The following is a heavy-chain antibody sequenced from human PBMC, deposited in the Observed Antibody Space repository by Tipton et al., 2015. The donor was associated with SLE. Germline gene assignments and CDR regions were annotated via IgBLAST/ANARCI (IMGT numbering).Heavy chain of an antibody. CDR2: IYSTGNT. V-gene: IGHV4-4*08. D-gene: IGHD5-12*01. CDR1: ADSISNYY. J-gene: IGHJ5*02. CDR3: VRHHSLLRRFDP. Sequence: TLSLTCNVSADSISNYYWNWIRQSPGKGLEWIGYIYSTGNTNYNPSLASRVTISLDTAKNQFSLRLSSVTAADTAVYFCVRHHSLLRRFDPWGQGTLVTVSS.